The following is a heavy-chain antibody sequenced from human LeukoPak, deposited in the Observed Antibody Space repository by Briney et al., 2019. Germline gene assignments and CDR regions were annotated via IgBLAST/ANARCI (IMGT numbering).Heavy chain of an antibody. Sequence: GGSLRLSCAASRFTFSSYEMNWVRQAPGKGLEWVAGIFGSGGSPHYADSVKGRFTISRDNSRNTVYLQINSLRADDTAVYYCGKTTVGYSSGQKPAWPVDYWGQGTLVTVSS. CDR2: IFGSGGSP. CDR1: RFTFSSYE. D-gene: IGHD5-18*01. CDR3: GKTTVGYSSGQKPAWPVDY. J-gene: IGHJ4*02. V-gene: IGHV3-23*01.